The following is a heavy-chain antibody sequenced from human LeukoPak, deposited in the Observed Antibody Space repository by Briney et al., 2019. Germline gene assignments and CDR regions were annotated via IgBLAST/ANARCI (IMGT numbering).Heavy chain of an antibody. D-gene: IGHD3-22*01. Sequence: GGSLRLSCAASGFTFSSYEMNWVRQAPGKGLECVSYISSSGSTIYYADSVKGRFTISRDNAKNSLYLQMNSLRAEDTAVYYCARDPSSSGYYLPLDYWGQGTLVTVSS. J-gene: IGHJ4*02. CDR1: GFTFSSYE. CDR2: ISSSGSTI. V-gene: IGHV3-48*03. CDR3: ARDPSSSGYYLPLDY.